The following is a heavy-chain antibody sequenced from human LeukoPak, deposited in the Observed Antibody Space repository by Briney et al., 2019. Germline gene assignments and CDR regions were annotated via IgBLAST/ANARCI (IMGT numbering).Heavy chain of an antibody. Sequence: SETLSLTCTVSGGSINNYYWSWIRQPAGKGLEWIGRIYTSGSTNYNPSLKSRVTMSVDTSKNQFPLKLSSVTAADTAVYYCARVGSGYYEYYFDYWGQGTLVTVSS. CDR3: ARVGSGYYEYYFDY. D-gene: IGHD3-3*01. CDR1: GGSINNYY. J-gene: IGHJ4*02. V-gene: IGHV4-4*07. CDR2: IYTSGST.